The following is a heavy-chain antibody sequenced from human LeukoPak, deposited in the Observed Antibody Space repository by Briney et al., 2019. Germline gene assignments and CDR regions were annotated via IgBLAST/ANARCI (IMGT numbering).Heavy chain of an antibody. D-gene: IGHD3-3*01. CDR3: ARTRVFWSGYYFDY. CDR2: IYYSGST. Sequence: PSETLSLTCTVAGGSISSYYWSWIRQPPGKGLEGIGYIYYSGSTNYNPSLKSRVTITVDTSKNQFSLKLSSVTAADTAVYYCARTRVFWSGYYFDYCGQGSLVTASS. V-gene: IGHV4-59*01. CDR1: GGSISSYY. J-gene: IGHJ4*02.